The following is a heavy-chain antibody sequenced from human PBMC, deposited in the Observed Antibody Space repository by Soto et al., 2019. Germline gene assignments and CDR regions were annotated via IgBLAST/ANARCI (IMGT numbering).Heavy chain of an antibody. V-gene: IGHV1-3*01. Sequence: GASVKVSCKASGGTFSSYAISWVRQAPGQGLEWMGGIIAGNGNTKYSQKFQGRVTITRDTSASTAYMELSSLRSEDTAVYYCARDRVKGFGPVYYMDVWGKGTTVTVSS. D-gene: IGHD3-3*01. CDR2: IIAGNGNT. CDR1: GGTFSSYA. J-gene: IGHJ6*03. CDR3: ARDRVKGFGPVYYMDV.